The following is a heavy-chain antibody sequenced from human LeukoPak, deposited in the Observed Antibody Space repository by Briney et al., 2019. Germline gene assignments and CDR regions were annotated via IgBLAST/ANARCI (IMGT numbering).Heavy chain of an antibody. Sequence: GGSLRLSCAASGFTFSDYAMAWVRQAPGKGLEWVSGISGSGGITYYADSVKGRFTMSRDNSKNTLSLQMDSLRVEDTAVYYCAKASGYDSFFDYWGQGTLVTVSS. J-gene: IGHJ4*02. D-gene: IGHD5-12*01. CDR3: AKASGYDSFFDY. CDR2: ISGSGGIT. CDR1: GFTFSDYA. V-gene: IGHV3-23*01.